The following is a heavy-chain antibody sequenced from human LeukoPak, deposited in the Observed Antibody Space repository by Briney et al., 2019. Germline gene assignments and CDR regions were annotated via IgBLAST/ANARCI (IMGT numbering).Heavy chain of an antibody. J-gene: IGHJ4*02. CDR2: IYYSGST. CDR1: GGSIINRSYY. Sequence: PSETLSLTCTVSGGSIINRSYYWGWIRQPPGKGLEWIGNIYYSGSTHYNPSLKSRVTISVDTSKNQFSLRLSSVTAAHTAVYYCARIDYIIFARIDYWGQGTLVTVSS. CDR3: ARIDYIIFARIDY. V-gene: IGHV4-39*01. D-gene: IGHD3/OR15-3a*01.